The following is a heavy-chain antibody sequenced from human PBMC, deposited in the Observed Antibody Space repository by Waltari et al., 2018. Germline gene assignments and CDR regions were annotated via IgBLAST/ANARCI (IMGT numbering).Heavy chain of an antibody. CDR2: INPNSGDT. CDR3: ARDLGSDYGNRDY. Sequence: VHLVQSGAAVKKPGASVKVSCKASGYTFTGSYIQWVRRAPGQGLEWTGRINPNSGDTNYAQKFQGRVTLTRDTSINTAYMELSSLKSDDTAVYYCARDLGSDYGNRDYWGQGTLVTVPS. V-gene: IGHV1-2*06. J-gene: IGHJ4*02. D-gene: IGHD4-17*01. CDR1: GYTFTGSY.